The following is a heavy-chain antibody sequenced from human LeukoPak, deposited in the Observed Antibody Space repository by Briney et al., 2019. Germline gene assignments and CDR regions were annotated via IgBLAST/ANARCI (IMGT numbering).Heavy chain of an antibody. CDR3: ARDTYDILTGYRRYFDY. CDR2: IYYSGST. CDR1: GGSVSSGSYY. D-gene: IGHD3-9*01. Sequence: SETLSLTCTVSGGSVSSGSYYWSWIRQPPGKGLEWIGYIYYSGSTNYNPSFKSRVTISVDTSKNQFSLKLSSVTAADTAVYYCARDTYDILTGYRRYFDYWGQGTLVTVSS. J-gene: IGHJ4*02. V-gene: IGHV4-61*01.